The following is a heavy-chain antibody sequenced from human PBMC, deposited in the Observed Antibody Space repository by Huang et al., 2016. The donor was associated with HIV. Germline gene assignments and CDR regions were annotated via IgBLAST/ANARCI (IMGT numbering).Heavy chain of an antibody. CDR1: GGSFSGYY. D-gene: IGHD5-18*01. CDR2: INLRGST. V-gene: IGHV4-34*01. CDR3: ARGTAMVDY. Sequence: QVQLQQWGAGLLKPSETLSLTCAVYGGSFSGYYLSWIRQPPGKGREWIGEINLRGSTNYNPSLKSRVTISVDTSKNQFSLKLSSVTAADTAVYYCARGTAMVDYWGQGTLVTVSS. J-gene: IGHJ4*02.